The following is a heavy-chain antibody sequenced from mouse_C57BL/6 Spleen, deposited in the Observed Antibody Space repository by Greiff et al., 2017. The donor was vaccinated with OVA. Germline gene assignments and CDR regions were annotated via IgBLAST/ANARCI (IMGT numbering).Heavy chain of an antibody. CDR1: GYTFTSYW. D-gene: IGHD2-1*01. J-gene: IGHJ2*01. CDR2: FHPNSGST. CDR3: TRSGGPRYGNYADY. V-gene: IGHV1-64*01. Sequence: QVQLQQPGAELVKPGASVKLSCKASGYTFTSYWMHWVKQRPGQGLEWIGMFHPNSGSTNYNEKFKSKATLTVDKSSSTAYMQLSSLTSEDSAVYYWTRSGGPRYGNYADYWGQGTTLTVSS.